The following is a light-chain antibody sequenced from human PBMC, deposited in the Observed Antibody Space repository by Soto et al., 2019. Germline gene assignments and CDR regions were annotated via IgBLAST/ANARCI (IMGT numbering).Light chain of an antibody. CDR2: DVS. J-gene: IGKJ1*01. V-gene: IGKV1-5*01. Sequence: DIQMTQSPSTVSAYVGDSVTITCRASQSITTWLAWYQQRPGKAPKLLIYDVSSLQSGVPSRFSGSGSGTEFTLTISSLQPDDFATYYCLQHNKYPRTFGQGTKVDIK. CDR1: QSITTW. CDR3: LQHNKYPRT.